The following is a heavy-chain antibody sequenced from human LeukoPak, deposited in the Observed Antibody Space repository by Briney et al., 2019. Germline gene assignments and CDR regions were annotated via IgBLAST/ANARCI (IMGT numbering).Heavy chain of an antibody. CDR2: IKSKTDGGTT. V-gene: IGHV3-15*01. CDR3: ATERRYISSWYFDL. Sequence: SWVRQAPGKGLEWVGRIKSKTDGGTTDYAAPVKGRFTISRDDSKNTLYLQMSSLKTEDTAVYYCATERRYISSWYFDLWGRGTLVTVSS. D-gene: IGHD6-13*01. J-gene: IGHJ2*01.